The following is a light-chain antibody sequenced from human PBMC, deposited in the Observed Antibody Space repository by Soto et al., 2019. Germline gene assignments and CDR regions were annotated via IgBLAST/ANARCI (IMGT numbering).Light chain of an antibody. J-gene: IGLJ1*01. CDR1: ISDVGTYDY. CDR3: SSHTSVNTRV. V-gene: IGLV2-14*01. CDR2: EVT. Sequence: QSVLTQPASVSGSPGQSIAISCTGTISDVGTYDYVSWYQQYPDKAPKLIIYEVTQRPSGVSNRFSGSKSGNTASLTISGLQAEDEADYYCSSHTSVNTRVFGTGTKVTVL.